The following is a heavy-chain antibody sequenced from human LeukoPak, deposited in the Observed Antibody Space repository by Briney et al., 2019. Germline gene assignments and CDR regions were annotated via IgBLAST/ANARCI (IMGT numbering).Heavy chain of an antibody. CDR2: IHPDSGGT. CDR3: ARGASHWSHGSGFNY. D-gene: IGHD3-10*01. Sequence: GASVKVSCKTSGYTFTGYYIQWVRQAPGQGLEWMGWIHPDSGGTNYAQKFQGRVTVTRDTSISTAYMELSSLISDDTAVYYCARGASHWSHGSGFNYWGQGTLVTVSS. V-gene: IGHV1-2*02. CDR1: GYTFTGYY. J-gene: IGHJ4*02.